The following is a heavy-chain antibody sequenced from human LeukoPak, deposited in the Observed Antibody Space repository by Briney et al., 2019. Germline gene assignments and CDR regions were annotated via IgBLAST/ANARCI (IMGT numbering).Heavy chain of an antibody. Sequence: PGGSLRLSCATSGFTFSSSWMSWVRQAPGKGLEWVSTISGGGGSTYYADSVKGRFTISRDNSKNTLYLQVNSLRAEDTAVYYCAKGGKWDVTPFDYWGQGTLVTVSS. V-gene: IGHV3-23*01. J-gene: IGHJ4*02. D-gene: IGHD1-26*01. CDR1: GFTFSSSW. CDR2: ISGGGGST. CDR3: AKGGKWDVTPFDY.